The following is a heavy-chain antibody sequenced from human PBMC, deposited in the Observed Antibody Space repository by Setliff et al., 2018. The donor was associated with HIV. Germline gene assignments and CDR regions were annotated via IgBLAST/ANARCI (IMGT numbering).Heavy chain of an antibody. CDR2: IKRKFEGETT. CDR3: STDVPFSGGALYR. D-gene: IGHD3-10*01. CDR1: EFSLSDVW. Sequence: GESLKISCAASEFSLSDVWMMWVRQAPGRGLEWIGRIKRKFEGETTDYAAPVKGRFIISRDDSKNTVYLQMNSLQTEDTAVYYCSTDVPFSGGALYRWGQGTMVTVSS. V-gene: IGHV3-15*01. J-gene: IGHJ3*01.